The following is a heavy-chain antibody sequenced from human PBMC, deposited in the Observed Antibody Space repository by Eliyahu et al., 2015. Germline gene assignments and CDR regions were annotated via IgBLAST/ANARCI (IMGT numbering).Heavy chain of an antibody. Sequence: EVQLVQSGAEMKKPGESLKISCKGSGYRFNNYWTGWVRQMPGKGLEWMGMIYPDDSDTRYSPSFEGHVTISADNSIGTAYLQWSTLKASDTAMYFCATFLRTSTSFQIWGQGTMVIVSS. CDR3: ATFLRTSTSFQI. V-gene: IGHV5-51*01. D-gene: IGHD3-3*01. CDR1: GYRFNNYW. CDR2: IYPDDSDT. J-gene: IGHJ3*02.